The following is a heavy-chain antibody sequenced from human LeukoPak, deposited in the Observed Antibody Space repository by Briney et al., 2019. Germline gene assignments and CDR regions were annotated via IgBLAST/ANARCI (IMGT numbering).Heavy chain of an antibody. CDR1: GFTFSSYA. CDR2: ISGSGGST. D-gene: IGHD6-19*01. V-gene: IGHV3-23*01. J-gene: IGHJ6*03. CDR3: AKDFYIAVAGTTRMDV. Sequence: GGSLRLSCAASGFTFSSYAMSWVRQAPGKGLEWVSAISGSGGSTYYADSVKGRFTISRDNSKNTLYLQMNSLRAEDTAVYYCAKDFYIAVAGTTRMDVWGKGATVTVSS.